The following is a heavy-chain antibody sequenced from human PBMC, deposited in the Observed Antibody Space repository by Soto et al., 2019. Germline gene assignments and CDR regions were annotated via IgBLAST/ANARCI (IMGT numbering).Heavy chain of an antibody. CDR2: ISYDGVNK. CDR1: GFTFSTYG. J-gene: IGHJ4*02. CDR3: AKSVYNWNDGFFDY. Sequence: QVQLLESGGGVVQPGRSLRLSCAASGFTFSTYGMHWVRQAPGKGLEWVAVISYDGVNKYYADSVKGRFTISRDNSKNTLYLQMNSLRAEDTDVYYCAKSVYNWNDGFFDYWGQGTLVTVSS. V-gene: IGHV3-30*18. D-gene: IGHD1-1*01.